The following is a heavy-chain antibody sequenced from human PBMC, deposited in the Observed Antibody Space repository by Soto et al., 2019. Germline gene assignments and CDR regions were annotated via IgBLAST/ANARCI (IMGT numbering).Heavy chain of an antibody. CDR1: VGFLSRGVYY. D-gene: IGHD2-2*01. V-gene: IGHV4-31*03. CDR3: ARCRDAFGFDS. J-gene: IGHJ4*02. Sequence: QVQLQESGPGLVEPSQTLSLTCSVSVGFLSRGVYYWSWIRQFPGKGLEWIGYIHYRGSTYSNPSLKSRGSISVDMSKKQVSLTLTSVTAADTAVYDGARCRDAFGFDSWGQGTKVTVSS. CDR2: IHYRGST.